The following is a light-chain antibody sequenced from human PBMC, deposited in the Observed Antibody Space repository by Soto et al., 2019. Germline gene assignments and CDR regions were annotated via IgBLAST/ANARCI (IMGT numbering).Light chain of an antibody. Sequence: NVLTQSPGTLSSSPGEGATLSCRASQSVSGSYLAWYQQKPGQAPRLLIYGASNRATGIPDRFSGSGSGTDFTLTISRLEPEDFAVYYCQQYGSSGTFGQGTKVDIK. J-gene: IGKJ1*01. CDR3: QQYGSSGT. V-gene: IGKV3-20*01. CDR2: GAS. CDR1: QSVSGSY.